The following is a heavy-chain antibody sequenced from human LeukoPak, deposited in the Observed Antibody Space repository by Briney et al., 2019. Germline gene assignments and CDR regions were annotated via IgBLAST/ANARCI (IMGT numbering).Heavy chain of an antibody. CDR3: AKDGITGTTFPTLGTYYYYYYMDV. D-gene: IGHD1-7*01. CDR2: ISYDGSNK. CDR1: GFTFSSYG. Sequence: PGRSLRLSCAASGFTFSSYGMHWVRQAPGKGLEWVAVISYDGSNKYYADSVKGRFTISRDNSKNTLYLQMNSLRAEDTAVYYCAKDGITGTTFPTLGTYYYYYYMDVWGKGTTVTVSS. J-gene: IGHJ6*03. V-gene: IGHV3-30*18.